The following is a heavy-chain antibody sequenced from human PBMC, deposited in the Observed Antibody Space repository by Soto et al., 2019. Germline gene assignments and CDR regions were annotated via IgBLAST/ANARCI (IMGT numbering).Heavy chain of an antibody. J-gene: IGHJ4*02. CDR3: AGGTTSNFCDY. CDR1: GGSFSGYY. D-gene: IGHD4-17*01. CDR2: INHSGST. Sequence: QVQLQQWGAGLLKPSETLSLTCAVYGGSFSGYYWSWIRQPPGKGLEWIGEINHSGSTNYNPSLKSRVTISLDTSKNQFSLKLSSVTAADTAVYYCAGGTTSNFCDYWGQGTLVTVSS. V-gene: IGHV4-34*01.